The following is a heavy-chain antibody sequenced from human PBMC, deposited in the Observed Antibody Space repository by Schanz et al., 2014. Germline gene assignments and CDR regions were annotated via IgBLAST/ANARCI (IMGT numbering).Heavy chain of an antibody. Sequence: QVQVEQSGPEVKKPGASVTVSCQASGYTFSFTSYNVHWVRQAPGQGLEWMGYINSSGGGTSYAQKCQDRLTMTRDASTSTVYMELSSLRSEDTAVYYCARDQSPYTNSSDVRYFDYWGQGSLVNVAS. CDR2: INSSGGGT. CDR1: GYTFSFTSYN. V-gene: IGHV1-46*01. J-gene: IGHJ4*02. D-gene: IGHD6-6*01. CDR3: ARDQSPYTNSSDVRYFDY.